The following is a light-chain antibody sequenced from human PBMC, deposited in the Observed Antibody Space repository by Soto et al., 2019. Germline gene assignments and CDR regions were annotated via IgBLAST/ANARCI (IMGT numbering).Light chain of an antibody. V-gene: IGKV3-15*01. CDR3: QHYNNWPPWT. CDR1: QSISSN. J-gene: IGKJ1*01. CDR2: DAS. Sequence: EIVMTQSPATLSVSPGERATLSCRASQSISSNLAWYQQKPRQAPSLLIYDASTRATGIPARFSGSGSGAEFTLTISSLQSEDFAVYYCQHYNNWPPWTFGQGTKVDIK.